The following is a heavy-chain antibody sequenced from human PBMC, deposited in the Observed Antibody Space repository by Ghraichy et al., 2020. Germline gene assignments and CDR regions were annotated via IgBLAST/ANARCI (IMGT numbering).Heavy chain of an antibody. CDR3: ARDRGGGGWNWFDA. J-gene: IGHJ5*02. D-gene: IGHD6-19*01. Sequence: ASVKVSCKASGYTFTTYGLNWVRQAPGQGLEWMGWISADSGSTNYAQRFQGRLTMTTDTSTTTAYMELRSLRFADTAVYYCARDRGGGGWNWFDAWGQGTLVTVS. CDR1: GYTFTTYG. CDR2: ISADSGST. V-gene: IGHV1-18*01.